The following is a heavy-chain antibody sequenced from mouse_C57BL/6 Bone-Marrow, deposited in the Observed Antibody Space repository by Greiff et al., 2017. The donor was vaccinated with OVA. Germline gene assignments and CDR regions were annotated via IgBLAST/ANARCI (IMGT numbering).Heavy chain of an antibody. CDR1: GYTFKSYG. CDR3: ASGIGIYYGSPWFAY. V-gene: IGHV1-58*01. J-gene: IGHJ3*01. CDR2: IYIGNGYT. Sequence: EVQLQPSGAELVRPGSSVKMSCKTSGYTFKSYGINWVKQRPGQGLEWIGYIYIGNGYTEYNEKFKGKATLTSEQSSSTAYMPLSSLTSEDSAIYFCASGIGIYYGSPWFAYWGQGTLVTVSA. D-gene: IGHD1-1*01.